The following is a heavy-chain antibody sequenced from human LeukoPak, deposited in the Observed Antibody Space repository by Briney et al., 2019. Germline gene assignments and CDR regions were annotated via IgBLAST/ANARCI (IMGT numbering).Heavy chain of an antibody. V-gene: IGHV3-53*01. D-gene: IGHD5-18*01. J-gene: IGHJ4*02. CDR1: GFSVSNNY. Sequence: AGGSLRLSCAASGFSVSNNYMSWVRQAPGKGLEWVSAIYSGGSTYYAESVKGRFTISRDNSKNTLYLQMNNLRAEDTAVYYCATDPRRGYSYNWGQGTLVTVSS. CDR2: IYSGGST. CDR3: ATDPRRGYSYN.